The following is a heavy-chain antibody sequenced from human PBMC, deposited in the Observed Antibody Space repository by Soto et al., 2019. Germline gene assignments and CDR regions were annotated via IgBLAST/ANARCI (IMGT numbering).Heavy chain of an antibody. CDR1: GFTLSDHW. J-gene: IGHJ4*02. Sequence: GGSLRLSCAASGFTLSDHWMIWIRQAPGKGLDWVAYITNNDNTEQYADSVRARFAVYRDNAKKMLYLQMNSLRGDDTGVDYCVRRGADQSLNFWGQGTLGTVSS. V-gene: IGHV3-11*01. CDR3: VRRGADQSLNF. CDR2: ITNNDNTE.